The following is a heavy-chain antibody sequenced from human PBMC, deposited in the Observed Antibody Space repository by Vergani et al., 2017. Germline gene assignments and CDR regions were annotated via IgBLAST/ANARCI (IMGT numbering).Heavy chain of an antibody. CDR3: ARMTYYDFSGAFDI. CDR1: GFTFSSYG. V-gene: IGHV3-33*01. D-gene: IGHD3-3*01. J-gene: IGHJ3*02. CDR2: IWYDGSNK. Sequence: QVQLVESGGGVVQPGRSLRLSCAASGFTFSSYGMHWVRQAPGKGLEWVAVIWYDGSNKYYADSVKGRFTISRDNSKNTLYLQMNSLRAEDTAVYYCARMTYYDFSGAFDIWGQGTMVTVSS.